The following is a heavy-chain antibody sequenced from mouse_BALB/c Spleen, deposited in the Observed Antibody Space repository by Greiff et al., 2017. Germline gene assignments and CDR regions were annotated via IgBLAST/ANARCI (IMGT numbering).Heavy chain of an antibody. CDR1: GFTFSSYA. Sequence: EVQGVESGGGLVKPGGSLKLSCAASGFTFSSYAMSWVRQTPEKRLEWVASISSGGSTYYPDSVKGRFTISRDNARNILYLQMSSLRSEDTAMYYCARGVLLRLRYFDVWGAGTTVTVSS. J-gene: IGHJ1*01. V-gene: IGHV5-6-5*01. D-gene: IGHD1-2*01. CDR2: ISSGGST. CDR3: ARGVLLRLRYFDV.